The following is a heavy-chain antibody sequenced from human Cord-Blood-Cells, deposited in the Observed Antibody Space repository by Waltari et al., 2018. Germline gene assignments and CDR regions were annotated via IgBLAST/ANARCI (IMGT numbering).Heavy chain of an antibody. CDR3: ARDDGYCTNGVCYTDY. V-gene: IGHV3-30*04. D-gene: IGHD2-8*01. Sequence: QVQLVESGGGVVQPGRSLRLSCAASGFTFSGYAMHWVRQAPGKGLEWVAVISYDGSNKYYADSVKGRFTISRDNSKNTLYLQMNSLRAEDTAVYYCARDDGYCTNGVCYTDYWGQGTLVTVSS. CDR2: ISYDGSNK. CDR1: GFTFSGYA. J-gene: IGHJ4*02.